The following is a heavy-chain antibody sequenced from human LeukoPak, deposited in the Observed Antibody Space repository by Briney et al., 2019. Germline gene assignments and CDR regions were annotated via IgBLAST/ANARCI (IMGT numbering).Heavy chain of an antibody. CDR1: GGSVSSGSYY. V-gene: IGHV4-61*01. J-gene: IGHJ3*02. CDR3: ARDLYYYGSGSYRAFDI. Sequence: SETLSLTCTVSGGSVSSGSYYWSWIRQPPGKGLEWIGYIYYSGSTNYNPSLKSRVTISVDTSKNQFSLKLSSVTAADTAMYYCARDLYYYGSGSYRAFDIWGQGTMVTVSS. D-gene: IGHD3-10*01. CDR2: IYYSGST.